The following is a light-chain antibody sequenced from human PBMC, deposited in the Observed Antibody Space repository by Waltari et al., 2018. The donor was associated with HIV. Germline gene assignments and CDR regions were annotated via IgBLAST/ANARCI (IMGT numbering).Light chain of an antibody. CDR1: SSNLERNT. V-gene: IGLV1-44*01. CDR3: AAWDDSLNGWV. CDR2: SNN. Sequence: QSMVTQPPSASGTPGQGVTIPCSGSSSNLERNTGNWYQQLPGTAPKLLVYSNNQRPSGVPDRISGSKSGTSASLAISGLQSEDEADYYCAAWDDSLNGWVFGGGTKLTVL. J-gene: IGLJ3*02.